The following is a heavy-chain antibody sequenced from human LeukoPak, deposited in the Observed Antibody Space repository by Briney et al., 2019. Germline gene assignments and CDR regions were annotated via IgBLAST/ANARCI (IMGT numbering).Heavy chain of an antibody. Sequence: SETLSLTRAVYGGSFSGYYWSWIRQPPGKGLEWIGEINHSGSTNYNPSLKSRVTISVDTSKNQFSLKLSSVTAADTAVYYCARSSLRYFDWLLHFDYWGQGTLVTVSS. D-gene: IGHD3-9*01. CDR3: ARSSLRYFDWLLHFDY. J-gene: IGHJ4*02. V-gene: IGHV4-34*01. CDR2: INHSGST. CDR1: GGSFSGYY.